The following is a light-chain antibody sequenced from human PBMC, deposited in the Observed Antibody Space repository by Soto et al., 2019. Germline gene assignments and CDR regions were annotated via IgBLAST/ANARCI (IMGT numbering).Light chain of an antibody. CDR2: GAS. J-gene: IGKJ4*01. CDR1: QSVSSN. V-gene: IGKV3-15*01. Sequence: EIVMTQSPATLSVSPGERATLSCRASQSVSSNLVWYQQKSGQVPRLLIYGASTRATGFPARFSGSGSGTEFTLTISSLQSEDFAVYYCQQYNDWPLTFGGGTKVEIK. CDR3: QQYNDWPLT.